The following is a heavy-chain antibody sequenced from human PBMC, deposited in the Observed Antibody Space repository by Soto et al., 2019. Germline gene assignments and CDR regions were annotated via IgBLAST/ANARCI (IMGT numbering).Heavy chain of an antibody. CDR3: ARDWRYCSSTSCYTLAGNSDY. Sequence: GASVKVSCKASGYTFTGYYMHWVRQAPGQGLEWMGWINPNSGGTNYAQKFQGRVTMARDTSISTAYMELSRLRSDDTAVYYCARDWRYCSSTSCYTLAGNSDYWGPGTLVTVSS. CDR1: GYTFTGYY. D-gene: IGHD2-2*02. V-gene: IGHV1-2*02. J-gene: IGHJ4*02. CDR2: INPNSGGT.